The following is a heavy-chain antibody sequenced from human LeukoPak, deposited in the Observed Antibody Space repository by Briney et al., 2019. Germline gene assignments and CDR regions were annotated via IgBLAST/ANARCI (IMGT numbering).Heavy chain of an antibody. V-gene: IGHV3-20*04. CDR1: GFTFDDYG. J-gene: IGHJ4*02. CDR2: INWNGGST. Sequence: GGSLRLSGAASGFTFDDYGMSWVRQAPGKGLEWVSGINWNGGSTGYADSVKGRFTISRDNAKNSLYLQMNSLRAEDTPLYYCARLSSSGNYSPIDYWGQGTLVTVSS. CDR3: ARLSSSGNYSPIDY. D-gene: IGHD1-26*01.